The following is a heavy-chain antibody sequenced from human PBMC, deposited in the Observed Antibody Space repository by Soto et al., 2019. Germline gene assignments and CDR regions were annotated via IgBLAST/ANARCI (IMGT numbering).Heavy chain of an antibody. D-gene: IGHD2-15*01. CDR2: ISYDGSNK. J-gene: IGHJ6*02. CDR1: VFTFSSYA. CDR3: ARDTRKRMDIIGYYGMDV. Sequence: PWWSLRRSCSASVFTFSSYAMHWVRQAPGKGLEWVAVISYDGSNKYYADSVKGRFTISRDNSKNTLYLQMNSLRAEDTAVYYCARDTRKRMDIIGYYGMDVWGQGTTVTVSS. V-gene: IGHV3-30-3*01.